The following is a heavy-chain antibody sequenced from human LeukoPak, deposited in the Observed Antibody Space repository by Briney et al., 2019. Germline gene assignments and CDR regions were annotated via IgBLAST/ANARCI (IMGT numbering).Heavy chain of an antibody. V-gene: IGHV3-7*01. J-gene: IGHJ4*02. CDR3: ARVGYSGWNLEY. CDR1: GLTLRSNW. Sequence: GGSLRLSCAASGLTLRSNWMSWVRHAPGEGLGWVANISKGGTVKYYVDSVKGSFTISRDDAKTSLYVQMTSLRDEDTAVYYCARVGYSGWNLEYWGQGTLVTVSS. D-gene: IGHD5-12*01. CDR2: ISKGGTVK.